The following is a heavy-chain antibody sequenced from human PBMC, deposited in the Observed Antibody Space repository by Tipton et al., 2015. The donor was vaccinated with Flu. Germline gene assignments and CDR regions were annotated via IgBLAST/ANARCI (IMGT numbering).Heavy chain of an antibody. Sequence: TLSLTCTVSGGSISTTNWWSWVRQTPGKGLEWIGSIFYTGSTYYKASLESRLSISVDTSKNQFSLRLVSMTAADTGIYYCARDQGFGGGLTYNYYALDVWGQGTTVTVSS. CDR1: GGSISTTNW. CDR3: ARDQGFGGGLTYNYYALDV. CDR2: IFYTGST. D-gene: IGHD3-10*01. J-gene: IGHJ6*02. V-gene: IGHV4-4*02.